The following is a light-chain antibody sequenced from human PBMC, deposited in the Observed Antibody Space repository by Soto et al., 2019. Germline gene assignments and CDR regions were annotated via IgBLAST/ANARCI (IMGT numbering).Light chain of an antibody. Sequence: QSVLTQSPSASGPPGQRVVISCSGSDSNIGSNVVNWYQQFPGTAPKLLIYTYNRRPSGVPDRFSGSKSGTSASLVISGLQSEDEDDYYCATWDDRLRGYVFGTGTKLTVL. J-gene: IGLJ1*01. CDR2: TYN. V-gene: IGLV1-44*01. CDR3: ATWDDRLRGYV. CDR1: DSNIGSNV.